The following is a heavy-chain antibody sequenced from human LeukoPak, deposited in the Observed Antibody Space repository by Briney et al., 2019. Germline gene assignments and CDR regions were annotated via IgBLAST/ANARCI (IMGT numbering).Heavy chain of an antibody. CDR3: AKDNRDSSLDAFDI. D-gene: IGHD6-13*01. Sequence: PGGSLRLSCAASGFTFSDYYMSWIRQAPGKGLEWVSYISSSGSTIYYADSVKGRFTISRDNAKNSLYLQMNSLRAEDTAVYYCAKDNRDSSLDAFDIWGQGTMVTVSS. CDR2: ISSSGSTI. CDR1: GFTFSDYY. J-gene: IGHJ3*02. V-gene: IGHV3-11*01.